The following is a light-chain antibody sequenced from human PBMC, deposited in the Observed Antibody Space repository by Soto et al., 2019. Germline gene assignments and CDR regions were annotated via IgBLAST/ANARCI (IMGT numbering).Light chain of an antibody. V-gene: IGKV3-15*01. CDR2: GAS. CDR1: QSMGSN. J-gene: IGKJ1*01. CDR3: QQYSIWRT. Sequence: EIVMTQSPATLSVSPGERATLSCRASQSMGSNLAWYQQKPGQAPRLLIYGASTRATGIPARFSGSGSGTEFTLTISSLQSEDFAVYYCQQYSIWRTFGQGTKVDIK.